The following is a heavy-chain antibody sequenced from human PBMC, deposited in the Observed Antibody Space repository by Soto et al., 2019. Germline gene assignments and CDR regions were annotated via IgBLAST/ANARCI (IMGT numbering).Heavy chain of an antibody. V-gene: IGHV3-23*01. D-gene: IGHD2-15*01. CDR1: GFTFSSYA. Sequence: EVQLLESGGALVQPGGSLRLSCAASGFTFSSYAMGWVGQAPGKGLEWVSLISGSGGGTYYADSEKGRFTISRDNSKNTLYLQMNSLRAEDTAVFYCAKHLSNGSPDYWGQGTLVTVSS. CDR3: AKHLSNGSPDY. J-gene: IGHJ4*02. CDR2: ISGSGGGT.